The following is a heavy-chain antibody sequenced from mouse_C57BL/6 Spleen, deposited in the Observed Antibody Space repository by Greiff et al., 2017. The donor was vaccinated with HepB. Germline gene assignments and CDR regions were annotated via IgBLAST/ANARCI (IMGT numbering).Heavy chain of an antibody. CDR2: IRNKANGYTT. V-gene: IGHV7-3*01. CDR3: ARYLTYGYDADYAMDY. J-gene: IGHJ4*01. CDR1: GFTFTDSN. D-gene: IGHD2-2*01. Sequence: EVKLVESGGGLVQPGGSLSLSCAASGFTFTDSNMRWVRQPPGKALEWLGFIRNKANGYTTEYSASVKGRFTISRDNSQSILYLQMNALRAEDSATYYCARYLTYGYDADYAMDYWGQGTSVTVSS.